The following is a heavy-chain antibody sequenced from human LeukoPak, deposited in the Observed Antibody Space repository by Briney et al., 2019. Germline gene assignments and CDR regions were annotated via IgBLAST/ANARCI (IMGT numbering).Heavy chain of an antibody. CDR2: IIPIFGTA. V-gene: IGHV1-69*13. Sequence: GASVKVSCKASGGTFSSYAISWVRQAPGQGLEWMGGIIPIFGTANYAQKFQGRVTITADESTSTVYMELSSLRSEDTAVYYCARDTRHRYCSSTNCYRGWFDPWGQGTLVTVSS. D-gene: IGHD2-2*01. CDR1: GGTFSSYA. CDR3: ARDTRHRYCSSTNCYRGWFDP. J-gene: IGHJ5*02.